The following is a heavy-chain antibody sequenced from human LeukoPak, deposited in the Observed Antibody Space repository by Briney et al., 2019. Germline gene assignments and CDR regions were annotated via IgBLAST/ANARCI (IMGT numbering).Heavy chain of an antibody. CDR1: GFTFSSYS. CDR2: ISSSSSYI. J-gene: IGHJ5*02. D-gene: IGHD2-15*01. V-gene: IGHV3-21*01. Sequence: GSLRLSCAASGFTFSSYSMNWVRQAPGKGLEWVSSISSSSSYIYYADSVKGRFTISRDNAKNSLYLQMNSLRAEDTAVYYCASGGYCSGGSCYPNWFDPWGQGTLVTVSS. CDR3: ASGGYCSGGSCYPNWFDP.